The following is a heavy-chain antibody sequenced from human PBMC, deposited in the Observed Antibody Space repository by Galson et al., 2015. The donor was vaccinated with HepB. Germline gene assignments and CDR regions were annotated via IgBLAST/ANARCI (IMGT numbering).Heavy chain of an antibody. D-gene: IGHD2-2*01. Sequence: SPRLSCAASAVTIPSNSMNWLRNAPGKGLERLAYTSAGSTTIYHADSVKRRLTISRGNAKNFLCPHMNSLRGQDTAVYYFARNSASYDYYNMDVWGYGTTSPSPQ. CDR3: ARNSASYDYYNMDV. V-gene: IGHV3-48*01. CDR2: TSAGSTTI. CDR1: AVTIPSNS. J-gene: IGHJ6*04.